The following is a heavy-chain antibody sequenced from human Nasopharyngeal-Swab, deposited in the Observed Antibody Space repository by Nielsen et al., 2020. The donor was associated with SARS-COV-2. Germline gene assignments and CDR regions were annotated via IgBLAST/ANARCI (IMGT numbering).Heavy chain of an antibody. V-gene: IGHV4-34*01. CDR3: ARGRDYGAYVDYFDY. Sequence: WIRQPPGKGLEWIGEFNQSGSTNSNPSLKRRVTKSLDTAKNQFSLRLGSVTAADTAVYYCARGRDYGAYVDYFDYWGQGTLVTVSS. D-gene: IGHD4-17*01. J-gene: IGHJ4*02. CDR2: FNQSGST.